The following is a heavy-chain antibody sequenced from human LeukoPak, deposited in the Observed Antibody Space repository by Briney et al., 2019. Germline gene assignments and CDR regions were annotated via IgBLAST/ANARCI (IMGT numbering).Heavy chain of an antibody. J-gene: IGHJ3*02. CDR2: INHSGST. CDR1: GGSISSYY. V-gene: IGHV4-34*01. CDR3: ARTLYDILTGSSYDAFDI. Sequence: SETLSLTCTVSGGSISSYYWGWIRQPPGKGLEWIGEINHSGSTNYNPSLKSRVTISVDTSKNQFSLKLSSVTAADTAVYYCARTLYDILTGSSYDAFDIWGQGTMVTVSS. D-gene: IGHD3-9*01.